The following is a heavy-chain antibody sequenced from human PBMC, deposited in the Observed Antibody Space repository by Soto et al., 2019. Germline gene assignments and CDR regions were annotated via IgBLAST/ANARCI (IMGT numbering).Heavy chain of an antibody. CDR1: GGTFSSYA. D-gene: IGHD4-17*01. CDR3: ARAYGGNSAFDY. Sequence: SVKVSCKASGGTFSSYAIRWVRQAPGQGLAWMGGIIPIFGTANYAQKFPGRVTITADESTSTAYMELSSLRSEDTAVYYCARAYGGNSAFDYWGQGTLVTVSS. V-gene: IGHV1-69*13. CDR2: IIPIFGTA. J-gene: IGHJ4*02.